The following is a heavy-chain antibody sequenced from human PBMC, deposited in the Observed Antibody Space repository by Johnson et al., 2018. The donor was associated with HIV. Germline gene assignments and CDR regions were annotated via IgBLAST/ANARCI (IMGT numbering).Heavy chain of an antibody. J-gene: IGHJ3*02. D-gene: IGHD1-1*01. V-gene: IGHV3-30*02. CDR1: RLNLSIYD. CDR2: IQTNGSHK. CDR3: ARGYTCNDVSI. Sequence: QVQLVESGGGVVQPGGSLRVSCAASRLNLSIYDNHWVRQAPGQGLEWVPFIQTNGSHKNYADCVKGRFTISRDNCKNTVYLQMNSLRTVDTAFYYCARGYTCNDVSIWGQGTMVTVSS.